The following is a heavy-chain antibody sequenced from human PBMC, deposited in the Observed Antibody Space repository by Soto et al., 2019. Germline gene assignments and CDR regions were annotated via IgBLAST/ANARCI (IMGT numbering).Heavy chain of an antibody. V-gene: IGHV3-23*01. CDR2: ISGSGGST. J-gene: IGHJ4*02. Sequence: GGSLRLSCAASGFTFSSYAMSWVRQAPGKGLDWVLAISGSGGSTYYADAVKGRFTISRDNSKNTLYLQMNSLRAEDTAVYYCAKDLQSRIADDSFRYWGQGTLVTVAS. CDR1: GFTFSSYA. CDR3: AKDLQSRIADDSFRY. D-gene: IGHD6-13*01.